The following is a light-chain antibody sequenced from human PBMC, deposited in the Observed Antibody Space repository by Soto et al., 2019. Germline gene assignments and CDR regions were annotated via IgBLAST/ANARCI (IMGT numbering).Light chain of an antibody. Sequence: QSALTQPASVSGSPGQSITISCTGTSSDVGGYNYVSWYQQHPGKAPKLMIYEVSNRPSGVSNRFSGSKSGNTASLTISGLQAEDEADYYCSSYTSSFTVVFGGGTKVTVL. V-gene: IGLV2-14*01. J-gene: IGLJ2*01. CDR3: SSYTSSFTVV. CDR1: SSDVGGYNY. CDR2: EVS.